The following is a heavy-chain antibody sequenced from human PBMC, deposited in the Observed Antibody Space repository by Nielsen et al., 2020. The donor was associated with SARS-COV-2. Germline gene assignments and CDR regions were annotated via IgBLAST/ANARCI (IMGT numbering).Heavy chain of an antibody. Sequence: GESLKISCAASGFSFSGSAMQWVRQASGKGLEWVGRISSKVSNYATAYAASVKGRFTISRDDSKNTAYLQMNSLKTEDTAVYYCTRRGEYCGGDCPLGHWGQGTLVTVSS. CDR1: GFSFSGSA. V-gene: IGHV3-73*01. CDR2: ISSKVSNYAT. CDR3: TRRGEYCGGDCPLGH. D-gene: IGHD2-21*02. J-gene: IGHJ4*02.